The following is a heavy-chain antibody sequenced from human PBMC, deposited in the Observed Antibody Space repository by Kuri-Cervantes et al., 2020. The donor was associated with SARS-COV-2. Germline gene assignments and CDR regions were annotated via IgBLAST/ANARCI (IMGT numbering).Heavy chain of an antibody. CDR1: GFTFSSYW. CDR2: IKQDGSEK. J-gene: IGHJ6*02. V-gene: IGHV3-7*03. D-gene: IGHD3-10*01. Sequence: GGSLRLSCAASGFTFSSYWMSWVRQAPGKGLEWVANIKQDGSEKYYVDSVKGRFTISRDNAKNSLYLQMNSLRAEDTAVFYCARDSRGDLQYIYGMDVWGQGPTVTVSS. CDR3: ARDSRGDLQYIYGMDV.